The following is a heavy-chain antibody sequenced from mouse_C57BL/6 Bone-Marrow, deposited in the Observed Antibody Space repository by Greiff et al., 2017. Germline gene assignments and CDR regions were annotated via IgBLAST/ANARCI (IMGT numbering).Heavy chain of an antibody. D-gene: IGHD2-4*01. CDR3: GRGRRLRREDWYFDV. CDR1: GYTFTGYW. CDR2: ILPGSGSI. V-gene: IGHV1-9*01. J-gene: IGHJ1*03. Sequence: VQLQQSGAELMKPGASVKLSCKATGYTFTGYWIEWVKQRPGHGLEWIGEILPGSGSINYNEKFKGRVTFTADTSANTAYVQLSSLTTEDSTIYYCGRGRRLRREDWYFDVWGTGTTVTVSS.